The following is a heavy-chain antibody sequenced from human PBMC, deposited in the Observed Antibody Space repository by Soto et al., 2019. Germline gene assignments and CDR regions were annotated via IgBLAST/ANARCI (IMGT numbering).Heavy chain of an antibody. Sequence: PGGSLRLSCAASGFTFSSYWMYWVRQAPGKGLVWVSRINSDGSEKYYVDSVKGRFTISRDNAKNSLYLQMNSLRAEDTAVYYCARDRYSYYDFWSGSLPYYYFGMDVWGQGTTVTVSS. J-gene: IGHJ6*02. CDR2: INSDGSEK. V-gene: IGHV3-74*01. CDR3: ARDRYSYYDFWSGSLPYYYFGMDV. D-gene: IGHD3-3*01. CDR1: GFTFSSYW.